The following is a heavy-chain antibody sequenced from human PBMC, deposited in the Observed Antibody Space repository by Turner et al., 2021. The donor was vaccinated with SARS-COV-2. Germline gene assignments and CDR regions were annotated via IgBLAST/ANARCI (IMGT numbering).Heavy chain of an antibody. Sequence: QVQLVQSGAEVKKPGASVKVSCKASGYTFTNYGTSWVRQALGQGLEWMGWISSYNGNTKYAQNLQGRVTLTTDKSTSTAYMEVRSLRSDDTAIYYCARDWAGGYYFDFWGQGTLVTVSS. CDR2: ISSYNGNT. CDR1: GYTFTNYG. V-gene: IGHV1-18*01. J-gene: IGHJ4*02. CDR3: ARDWAGGYYFDF. D-gene: IGHD6-19*01.